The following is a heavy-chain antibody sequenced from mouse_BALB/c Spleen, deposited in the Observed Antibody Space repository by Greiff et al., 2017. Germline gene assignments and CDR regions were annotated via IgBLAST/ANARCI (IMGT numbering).Heavy chain of an antibody. D-gene: IGHD6-5*01. J-gene: IGHJ4*01. CDR3: ARHAYSRAMDY. Sequence: DVKLVESGGGLVKPGGSLKLSCAASGFTFSSYTMSWVRQTPEKRLEWVAYISNGGGSTYYPDTVKGRFTISRDNAKNTLYLQMSSLKSEDTAMYYCARHAYSRAMDYWGQGTSVTVSS. V-gene: IGHV5-12-2*01. CDR1: GFTFSSYT. CDR2: ISNGGGST.